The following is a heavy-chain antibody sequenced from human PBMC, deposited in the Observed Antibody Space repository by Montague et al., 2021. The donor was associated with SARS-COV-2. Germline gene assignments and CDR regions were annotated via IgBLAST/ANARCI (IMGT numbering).Heavy chain of an antibody. CDR3: ARVPDYYDSSGYYFDVFDI. V-gene: IGHV4-34*01. CDR1: GGSFSGYC. D-gene: IGHD3-22*01. CDR2: INHSGSI. J-gene: IGHJ3*02. Sequence: ETLSLTCAVYGGSFSGYCWSWIRQPPGKGLEWIGEINHSGSINYNPSLKSRVTISVDTSKNQFSLKLSSVTATDTAVYYCARVPDYYDSSGYYFDVFDIGAKGQWSPSLQ.